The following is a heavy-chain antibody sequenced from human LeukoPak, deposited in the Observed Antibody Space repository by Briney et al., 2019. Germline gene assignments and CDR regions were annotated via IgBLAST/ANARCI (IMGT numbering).Heavy chain of an antibody. V-gene: IGHV1-18*01. CDR3: ARVVVVAATRGTWYDL. D-gene: IGHD2-15*01. CDR2: IIAYNGNI. J-gene: IGHJ2*01. CDR1: GYTFISYG. Sequence: ASVKVSCKASGYTFISYGINWVRQAPGQGLEWMGWIIAYNGNIHYAQKVQGRVTMTTDTSTSTAYMELRSLRSDDTAVYYCARVVVVAATRGTWYDLWGRGTLVTVSS.